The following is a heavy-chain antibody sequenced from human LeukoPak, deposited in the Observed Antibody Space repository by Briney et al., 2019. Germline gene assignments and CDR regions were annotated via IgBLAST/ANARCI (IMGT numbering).Heavy chain of an antibody. D-gene: IGHD3-22*01. CDR3: VRGNYDSRGYSNAFDI. Sequence: SETLSLTCTVSGGSMSSYHWRWLRQPPGERVEGFGFIFYSGSTNSNPSLKSRVAISIDMSENQFSLKLSSVTAADTAVYYCVRGNYDSRGYSNAFDIWGQGAMVTVSS. J-gene: IGHJ3*02. V-gene: IGHV4-59*13. CDR2: IFYSGST. CDR1: GGSMSSYH.